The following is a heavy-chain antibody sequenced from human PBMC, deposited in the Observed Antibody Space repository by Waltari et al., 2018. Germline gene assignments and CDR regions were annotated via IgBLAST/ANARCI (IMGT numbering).Heavy chain of an antibody. CDR3: VTGQTYYDFWSGYFPYGMDV. Sequence: EVQLLESGGGLVQPGGSLRLSCAASGFTFSSYAMSWVRQAPGKGLEWVPAISGSGGSTYYADSVKGRFTISKDNSKNTLYLQMNSLRAEDTAVYYCVTGQTYYDFWSGYFPYGMDVWGQGTTVTVSS. V-gene: IGHV3-23*01. J-gene: IGHJ6*02. CDR1: GFTFSSYA. D-gene: IGHD3-3*01. CDR2: ISGSGGST.